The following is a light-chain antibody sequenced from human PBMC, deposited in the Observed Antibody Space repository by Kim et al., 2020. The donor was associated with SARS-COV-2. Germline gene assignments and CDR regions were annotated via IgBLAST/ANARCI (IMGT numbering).Light chain of an antibody. CDR3: QQYTSMPYT. Sequence: ASVGDRVTITCRASQDISYSLAWFQQKPGKAPKPLIYATSTLHSGVPSKFSGGGFGTDFTLTITSLQPEDFATYYCQQYTSMPYTFGQGTKLEI. CDR2: ATS. J-gene: IGKJ2*01. V-gene: IGKV1-16*02. CDR1: QDISYS.